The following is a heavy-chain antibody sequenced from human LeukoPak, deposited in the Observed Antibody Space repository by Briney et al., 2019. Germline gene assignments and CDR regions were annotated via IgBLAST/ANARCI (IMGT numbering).Heavy chain of an antibody. Sequence: PAETLSLTCTVSGGSISSYYWSWIRQPPGKGLEWIGYIYYSGSTNYNPSLKSRVTISVDKSKNQFSLKLSSVTAADTAVYYCARVYSGYDYYFDYWGQGTLVTVSS. D-gene: IGHD5-12*01. CDR2: IYYSGST. J-gene: IGHJ4*02. CDR3: ARVYSGYDYYFDY. CDR1: GGSISSYY. V-gene: IGHV4-59*01.